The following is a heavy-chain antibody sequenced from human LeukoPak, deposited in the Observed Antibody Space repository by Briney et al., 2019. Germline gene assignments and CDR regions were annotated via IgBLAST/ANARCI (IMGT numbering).Heavy chain of an antibody. Sequence: SETLSLTCTVSGYSISSGYYWGWIRQPPGKGLEWIGSGSTYYNPSLKSRVTISVDTSKNQFSLKLSSVTAADTAVYYCAREYGPYDYVWGSYRYHFDYWGQGTLVTVSS. CDR2: SGST. CDR1: GYSISSGYY. CDR3: AREYGPYDYVWGSYRYHFDY. D-gene: IGHD3-16*02. J-gene: IGHJ4*02. V-gene: IGHV4-38-2*02.